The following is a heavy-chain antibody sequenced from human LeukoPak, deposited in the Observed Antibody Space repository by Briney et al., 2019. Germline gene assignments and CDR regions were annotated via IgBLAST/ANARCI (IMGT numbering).Heavy chain of an antibody. Sequence: PSETLSLTCTVSGGSISSYYWSWIRQPAGKGLEWIGRIYTSGSTNYNPSLKSRVTMSVDTSKNQFSLKLSSVTAADTAVYYCAREPVVPAADDAFDIWGQGTMVTVSS. CDR1: GGSISSYY. CDR3: AREPVVPAADDAFDI. J-gene: IGHJ3*02. CDR2: IYTSGST. D-gene: IGHD2-2*01. V-gene: IGHV4-4*07.